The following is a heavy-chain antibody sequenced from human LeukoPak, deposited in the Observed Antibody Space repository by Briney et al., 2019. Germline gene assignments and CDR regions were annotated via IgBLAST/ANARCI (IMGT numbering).Heavy chain of an antibody. Sequence: GGSLRLSCAASGFTFSSCSMNWVRQAPGKGLEWVSSISSSSSYIYYADSVKGRFTISRDNAKNSLYLQMNSLRAEDTAVYYCARGGDGYNYYYFDYWGQGTLVTVSS. J-gene: IGHJ4*02. CDR3: ARGGDGYNYYYFDY. V-gene: IGHV3-21*01. CDR1: GFTFSSCS. CDR2: ISSSSSYI. D-gene: IGHD5-24*01.